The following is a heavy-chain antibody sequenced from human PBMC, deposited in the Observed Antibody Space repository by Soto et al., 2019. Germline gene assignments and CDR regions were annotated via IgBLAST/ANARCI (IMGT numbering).Heavy chain of an antibody. D-gene: IGHD6-19*01. CDR3: AREPEAVAGPYGWSDP. J-gene: IGHJ5*02. CDR2: INHSGSA. CDR1: GGSFSGYY. Sequence: SETLSLTCTVYGGSFSGYYWSWIRQPPGKGLEWIGEINHSGSANYNPSLKGRVTMSVDTSQNQFSLRLISVTAADTAVYYCAREPEAVAGPYGWSDPWGQGILVTVS. V-gene: IGHV4-34*01.